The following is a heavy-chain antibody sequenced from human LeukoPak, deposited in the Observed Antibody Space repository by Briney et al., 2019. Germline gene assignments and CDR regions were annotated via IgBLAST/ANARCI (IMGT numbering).Heavy chain of an antibody. J-gene: IGHJ5*02. CDR2: IYYSGST. CDR1: GGSISSYN. V-gene: IGHV4-59*01. D-gene: IGHD3-3*01. CDR3: ARRALGFLEWFPNWFDP. Sequence: SETLSLTCTVSGGSISSYNWSWIRQPPGKGLEWIGYIYYSGSTNYNPSLKSRVTISVDTSKNQFSLKLSSVTAADTAVYYCARRALGFLEWFPNWFDPWGQGTLVTVSS.